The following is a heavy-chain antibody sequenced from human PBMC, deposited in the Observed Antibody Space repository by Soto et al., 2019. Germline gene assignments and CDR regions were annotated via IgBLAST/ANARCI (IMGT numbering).Heavy chain of an antibody. CDR1: GFTFSFYS. J-gene: IGHJ4*02. CDR2: ISSSGDTI. Sequence: PGGSLRLSCAASGFTFSFYSMNWVRQAPGKGLEWVSYISSSGDTIYYADSVKGRFTISRDNAKYSLYLQMNSLRDEDTAVYYCASPYCTGNSCYSILGYYWGQGTLV. D-gene: IGHD2-15*01. V-gene: IGHV3-48*02. CDR3: ASPYCTGNSCYSILGYY.